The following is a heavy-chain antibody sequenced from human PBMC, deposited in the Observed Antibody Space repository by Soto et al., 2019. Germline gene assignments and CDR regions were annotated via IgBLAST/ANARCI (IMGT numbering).Heavy chain of an antibody. CDR1: GGSISSGGYS. CDR3: ARAHGSGWGAFDI. D-gene: IGHD3-10*01. V-gene: IGHV4-30-2*01. CDR2: IYHSGST. Sequence: SETLSLTCAVSGGSISSGGYSWSWIRQPPGKGLEWIGYIYHSGSTYYNPSLKSRVTISVDRSKNQFSLKLSSVTAADTAVYYCARAHGSGWGAFDIWGEGTMVTVS. J-gene: IGHJ3*02.